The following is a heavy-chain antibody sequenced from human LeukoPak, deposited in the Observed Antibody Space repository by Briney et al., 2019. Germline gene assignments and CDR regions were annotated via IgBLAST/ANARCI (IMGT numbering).Heavy chain of an antibody. Sequence: GGSLRLSCAASGFTFSSYGMNWVRQAPGKGLEWVSGIYGSGGGIHYADSVKGRFTISRDNSKNTLYLQMNSLRAEDTALYYCAKDRLPDGRWSLDYWGQGTLVTVSS. CDR1: GFTFSSYG. D-gene: IGHD6-13*01. CDR3: AKDRLPDGRWSLDY. V-gene: IGHV3-23*01. J-gene: IGHJ4*02. CDR2: IYGSGGGI.